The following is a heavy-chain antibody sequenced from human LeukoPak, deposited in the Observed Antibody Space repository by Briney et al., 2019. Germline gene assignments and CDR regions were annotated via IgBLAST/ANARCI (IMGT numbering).Heavy chain of an antibody. Sequence: SETLSLTCTVSGGSISSYYWSWLRQPPGKGLEWIGYIYYSGSPNYNPSLKSRVTMSVDTSKNQFSLKLSSVTAADTAVYYCARLTSSWYQDWYFDLWGRGTLVTVSS. J-gene: IGHJ2*01. CDR3: ARLTSSWYQDWYFDL. CDR1: GGSISSYY. D-gene: IGHD6-13*01. CDR2: IYYSGSP. V-gene: IGHV4-59*12.